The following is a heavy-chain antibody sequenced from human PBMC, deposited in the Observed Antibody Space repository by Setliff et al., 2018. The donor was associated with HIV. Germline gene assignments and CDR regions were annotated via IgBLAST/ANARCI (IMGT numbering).Heavy chain of an antibody. D-gene: IGHD3-9*01. V-gene: IGHV4-4*02. Sequence: PSETLSLTCAVSGASISTSNWWSWVRQPPGKGLEWIGEIYHSGSTNYNPSLKSRVTISVDKSKNQFSLKLSSVTAADTAVYYCARDRGGYYDILTGYYTQSYFFDYWGQGTLVTVSS. J-gene: IGHJ4*02. CDR1: GASISTSNW. CDR2: IYHSGST. CDR3: ARDRGGYYDILTGYYTQSYFFDY.